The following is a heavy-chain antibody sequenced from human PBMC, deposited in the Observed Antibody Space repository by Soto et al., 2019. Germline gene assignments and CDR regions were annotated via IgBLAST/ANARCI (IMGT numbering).Heavy chain of an antibody. CDR1: GFNFAKFA. D-gene: IGHD3-22*01. Sequence: GGSLRLSCAASGFNFAKFAMNWVRQAPGQGLEWVSAISGGGSTTYYADSVKGRFTISRDNSKNTLYLQMNSLRAEDTAVYYCARDEYKDYYDSSGYCDYWGQGTLVTVSS. CDR2: ISGGGSTT. V-gene: IGHV3-23*01. CDR3: ARDEYKDYYDSSGYCDY. J-gene: IGHJ4*02.